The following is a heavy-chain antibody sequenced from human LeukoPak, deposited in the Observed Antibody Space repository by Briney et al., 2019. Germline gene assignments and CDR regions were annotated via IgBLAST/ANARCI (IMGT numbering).Heavy chain of an antibody. CDR2: IKQDGSET. V-gene: IGHV3-7*01. CDR3: AKGYYGSGIYYRSFFDS. J-gene: IGHJ4*02. CDR1: GFAFSDYW. Sequence: GGSLRLSCAASGFAFSDYWMTWVRQAPGKGLEWVANIKQDGSETYYVDSVKGRLTISRDNAKNSLYLQMNSLRAEDTAVYYCAKGYYGSGIYYRSFFDSWGQGTLVTVSS. D-gene: IGHD3-10*01.